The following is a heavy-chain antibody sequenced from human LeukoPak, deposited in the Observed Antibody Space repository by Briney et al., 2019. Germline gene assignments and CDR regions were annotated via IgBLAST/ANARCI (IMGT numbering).Heavy chain of an antibody. J-gene: IGHJ3*02. CDR1: GYSFTSYW. V-gene: IGHV5-51*01. CDR2: IYPGDSDT. D-gene: IGHD4-17*01. CDR3: ASPKTNYDYGDYGGSMGAFDI. Sequence: GESLKISCKGSGYSFTSYWIGWVRQMPGKGLEWMGIIYPGDSDTRYSPSFQGQVTISADKSISTAYLQWSSLKASDTAMYYCASPKTNYDYGDYGGSMGAFDIWGQGTMVTVSS.